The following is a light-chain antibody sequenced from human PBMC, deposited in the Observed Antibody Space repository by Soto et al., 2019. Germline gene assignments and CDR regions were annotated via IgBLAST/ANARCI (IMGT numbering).Light chain of an antibody. V-gene: IGLV2-14*01. CDR3: RSYKSHSPLVV. Sequence: QSALTQPASVSGSPGQSITISCTGTSSDVGGYNYVSWYQQHPGKAPKLMIYDVSNRPSGVSNRFSGSKSGNTASLTISGLPGEEEAYYFCRSYKSHSPLVVFGGRTQVAV. CDR1: SSDVGGYNY. CDR2: DVS. J-gene: IGLJ2*01.